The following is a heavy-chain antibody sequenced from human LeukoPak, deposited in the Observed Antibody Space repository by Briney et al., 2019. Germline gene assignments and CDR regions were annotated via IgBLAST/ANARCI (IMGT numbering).Heavy chain of an antibody. V-gene: IGHV3-11*04. Sequence: GGSLRLSCAASGFTFSDYYMSWIRQAPGKGLEWVSYISSSGSTIYYADSVKGRFTISRDNAKNSLYLQMNSLRAEDTAVYYCASLRRTLYMDVWGKGTTVTISS. CDR1: GFTFSDYY. CDR2: ISSSGSTI. J-gene: IGHJ6*03. CDR3: ASLRRTLYMDV.